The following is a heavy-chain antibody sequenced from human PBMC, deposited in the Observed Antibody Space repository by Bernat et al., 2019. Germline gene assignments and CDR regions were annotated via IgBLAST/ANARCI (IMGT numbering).Heavy chain of an antibody. CDR2: IRGFGTGT. CDR3: VKDMNFYASGSFDY. CDR1: GFTFTSYG. J-gene: IGHJ4*02. V-gene: IGHV3-23*01. D-gene: IGHD3-10*01. Sequence: EVQLLESGGDLVQPGGSLRLSCAASGFTFTSYGMNWVRQAPGKGLEWVSGIRGFGTGTYYADSVKGRFSISRDNSKNTVSLQMNTLGVEYTAIFYCVKDMNFYASGSFDYWGQGTLVTVSS.